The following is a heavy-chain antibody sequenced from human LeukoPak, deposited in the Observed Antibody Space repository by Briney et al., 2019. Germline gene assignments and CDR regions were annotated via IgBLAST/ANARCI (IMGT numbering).Heavy chain of an antibody. J-gene: IGHJ5*02. Sequence: ASVKVSCKASGYTFTSYYMHWVRQAPGQGLEWMGIINPSGGSTSYAQKFQGRVTMTRDTSTSTVYMELSSLRSEDTAVYYCGIVPPTYYHFWSGYSTRYHPWVQGTLVTVSS. CDR1: GYTFTSYY. CDR3: GIVPPTYYHFWSGYSTRYHP. D-gene: IGHD3-3*01. CDR2: INPSGGST. V-gene: IGHV1-46*01.